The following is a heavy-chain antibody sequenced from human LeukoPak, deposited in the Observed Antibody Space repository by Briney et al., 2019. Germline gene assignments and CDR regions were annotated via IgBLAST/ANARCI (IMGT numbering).Heavy chain of an antibody. CDR3: ARNGYYSADY. Sequence: PSGTLSLTCAVSGGSISSGYWWSWVRQSPGKGLEWIGEVHHSGSTNYNPSLKSRVTISMDKSKNQFSVMLTPVTAADTAIYYCARNGYYSADYWGQGTLVTVSS. CDR1: GGSISSGYW. V-gene: IGHV4-4*02. CDR2: VHHSGST. J-gene: IGHJ4*02. D-gene: IGHD4-17*01.